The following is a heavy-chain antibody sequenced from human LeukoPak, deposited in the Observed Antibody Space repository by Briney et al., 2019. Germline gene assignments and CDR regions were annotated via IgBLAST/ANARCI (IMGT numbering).Heavy chain of an antibody. Sequence: SETLSLTCSVSGGSVSSSGFFWGWIRQPPGKGLEWIGYIYYSGSTNYNPSLKSRVTISVDTSKNQFSLKLSSVTAADTAVYYCARDRHYYDSSGYYAGFDYWGQGTLVTVSS. D-gene: IGHD3-22*01. V-gene: IGHV4-61*08. CDR1: GGSVSSSGFF. J-gene: IGHJ4*02. CDR2: IYYSGST. CDR3: ARDRHYYDSSGYYAGFDY.